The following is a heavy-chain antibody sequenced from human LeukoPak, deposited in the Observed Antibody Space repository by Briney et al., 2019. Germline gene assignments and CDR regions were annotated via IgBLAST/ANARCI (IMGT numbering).Heavy chain of an antibody. D-gene: IGHD2-15*01. V-gene: IGHV1-2*02. CDR1: GYTFTGYY. J-gene: IGHJ6*03. CDR3: AKGHCSGGSCDYYYMDV. CDR2: INPNSGGT. Sequence: ASVTVSRKASGYTFTGYYMHWVRQAPGQGRGWMGGINPNSGGTNYAQNFQGRVTMTRDTSISTAYMELSRLRSDDTAVYYCAKGHCSGGSCDYYYMDVCGKGTTVTVSS.